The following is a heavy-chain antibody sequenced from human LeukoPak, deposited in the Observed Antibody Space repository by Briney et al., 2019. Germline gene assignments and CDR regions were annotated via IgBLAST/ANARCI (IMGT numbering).Heavy chain of an antibody. J-gene: IGHJ3*02. CDR3: ARRSGSDALDI. CDR1: GYSFTSYW. Sequence: GESLKISCKGSGYSFTSYWIAWVRQMPGKGLEWMGIIYPGDSYTTYSPSFQGQVTISADKSISTAYLQWRSLKASDTAMYYCARRSGSDALDIWGQGTMVTVSS. D-gene: IGHD3-10*01. CDR2: IYPGDSYT. V-gene: IGHV5-51*01.